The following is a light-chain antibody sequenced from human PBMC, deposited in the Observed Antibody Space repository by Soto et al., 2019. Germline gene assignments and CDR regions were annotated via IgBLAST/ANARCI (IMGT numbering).Light chain of an antibody. J-gene: IGKJ3*01. Sequence: DIQMTQSPSSVSASVGDRVTITCRVGQGIGSRLDWYQQKPGEAPKLLIYDASSLQSGVPSRFSGSGSGTDFTLTISSLQPEDFATYYCQQGNSFPLTFGPGTKVDIK. CDR3: QQGNSFPLT. V-gene: IGKV1-12*01. CDR1: QGIGSR. CDR2: DAS.